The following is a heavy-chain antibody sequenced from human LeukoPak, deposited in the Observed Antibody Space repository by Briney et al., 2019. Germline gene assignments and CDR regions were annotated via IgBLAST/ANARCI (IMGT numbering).Heavy chain of an antibody. V-gene: IGHV4-4*02. Sequence: SSGTLSLTCAVSGGSISSSNWWSWVRQPPGQGLEWIGEIYHSGSTNYNPSLKSRVTISVDKSKNQFSLKLSSVTAADTAVYYCARGGAAAGSYNWFDPWGQGTLVTVSS. CDR3: ARGGAAAGSYNWFDP. CDR2: IYHSGST. D-gene: IGHD6-13*01. CDR1: GGSISSSNW. J-gene: IGHJ5*02.